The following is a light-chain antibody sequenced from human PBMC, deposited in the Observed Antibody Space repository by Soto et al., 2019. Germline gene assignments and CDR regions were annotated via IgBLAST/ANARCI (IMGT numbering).Light chain of an antibody. J-gene: IGKJ1*01. Sequence: DIQMSQSPVTLSASVGDRVTITCRASQTISSWLAWYQQIPGKAPKLLIYDASNLESGVPSRFSGSGSGTEFTLTISSLQPDDFATYYCQQYNSFWPFGQGTKAAIK. CDR3: QQYNSFWP. CDR1: QTISSW. CDR2: DAS. V-gene: IGKV1-5*01.